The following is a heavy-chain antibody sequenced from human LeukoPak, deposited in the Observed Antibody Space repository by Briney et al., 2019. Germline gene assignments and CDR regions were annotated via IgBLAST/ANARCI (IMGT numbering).Heavy chain of an antibody. CDR1: GYTFTGYY. V-gene: IGHV1-2*02. J-gene: IGHJ6*02. CDR2: INPNSGGT. D-gene: IGHD3-22*01. Sequence: ASVKVSCKASGYTFTGYYMHWVRQAPGQGLEWMGWINPNSGGTNYAQKFQGRVTMTRDTSISTAYMELSRLRSDDTAVYYCARAKEAQYYYDSSGYYSPWAKYNYYYGMDVWGQGTTVTVSS. CDR3: ARAKEAQYYYDSSGYYSPWAKYNYYYGMDV.